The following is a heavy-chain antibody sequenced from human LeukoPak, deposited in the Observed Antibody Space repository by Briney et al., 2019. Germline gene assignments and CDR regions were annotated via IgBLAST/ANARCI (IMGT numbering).Heavy chain of an antibody. J-gene: IGHJ6*03. CDR1: GFTLADLS. CDR2: FDRKNGDT. V-gene: IGHV1-24*01. CDR3: ATGVYCATTTCPGYQHYYYFMDV. Sequence: ASVKVSCTVSGFTLADLSMHWVRQAPRKGLEWVGGFDRKNGDTIYAQRFRGRVTLTEDTSTGTAYMDLSSLSADDTAVYYCATGVYCATTTCPGYQHYYYFMDVWGKGTTVTVSS. D-gene: IGHD2-21*01.